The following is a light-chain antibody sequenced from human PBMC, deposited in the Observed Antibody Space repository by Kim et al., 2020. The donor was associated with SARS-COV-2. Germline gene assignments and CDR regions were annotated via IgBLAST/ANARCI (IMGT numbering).Light chain of an antibody. V-gene: IGLV6-57*03. CDR2: DDN. CDR1: SGSIANND. Sequence: KTVTISCSRNSGSIANNDVQWYQKRPGSAPTTVIYDDNQRPSGVPDRFSGSIDSSSNSASLTISGLKTEDEADYYCLSYDDFNRGVFGGGTQLTVL. J-gene: IGLJ2*01. CDR3: LSYDDFNRGV.